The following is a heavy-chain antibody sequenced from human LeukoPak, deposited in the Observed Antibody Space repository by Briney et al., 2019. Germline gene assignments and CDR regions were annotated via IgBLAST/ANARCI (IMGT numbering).Heavy chain of an antibody. CDR2: ISSSGSTI. Sequence: GGSLRLSCAASGFTFSDYYMSWIRQAPGKGLEWVSYISSSGSTIYYADSVKGRFTIPRDNAKNSLYLQMNSLRAEDTAVYYCARGGVYCSGGSCNPLRFDYWGQGTLVTVSS. D-gene: IGHD2-15*01. J-gene: IGHJ4*02. CDR1: GFTFSDYY. V-gene: IGHV3-11*01. CDR3: ARGGVYCSGGSCNPLRFDY.